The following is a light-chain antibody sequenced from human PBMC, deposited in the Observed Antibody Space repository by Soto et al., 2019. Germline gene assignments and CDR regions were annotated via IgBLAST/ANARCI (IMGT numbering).Light chain of an antibody. CDR1: ESISNW. Sequence: DIQLTQSPSTRSACLGGSVIITCRASESISNWLAWYQQKPGKAPNLLIYKASSLKSGVPLRFSGSGSGTEFTLTISRLEPEDFAVYYCQQYGSSPRPSITFGQGTRLEI. CDR2: KAS. J-gene: IGKJ5*01. CDR3: QQYGSSPRPSIT. V-gene: IGKV1-5*03.